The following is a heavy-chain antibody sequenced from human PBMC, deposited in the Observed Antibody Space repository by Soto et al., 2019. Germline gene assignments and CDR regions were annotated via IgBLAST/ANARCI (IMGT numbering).Heavy chain of an antibody. J-gene: IGHJ4*02. CDR3: ARQFRTRRELPFDY. Sequence: QPGGSLRLSCAASGFTFSSYAMHWVRQAPGKGLEWVAVISYDGSNKYYADSVKGRFTISRDNSKNTLYLQMNSLRAEDTAVYYCARQFRTRRELPFDYWGQGTLVTVSS. CDR1: GFTFSSYA. CDR2: ISYDGSNK. V-gene: IGHV3-30-3*01. D-gene: IGHD1-26*01.